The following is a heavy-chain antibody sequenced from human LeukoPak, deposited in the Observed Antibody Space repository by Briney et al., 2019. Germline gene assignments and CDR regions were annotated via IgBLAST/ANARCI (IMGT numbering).Heavy chain of an antibody. V-gene: IGHV1-2*02. J-gene: IGHJ5*02. CDR1: GYTFTGYY. Sequence: ASVKVSCKASGYTFTGYYMHWVRQAPGQGLEWMGWINPNSGGTNYAQKFQGRVTMTRDTSISTAYMELSRLRSDDTAVYYCARAGIAVAGTPQNWFDPWGQGTLVIVSS. CDR2: INPNSGGT. CDR3: ARAGIAVAGTPQNWFDP. D-gene: IGHD6-19*01.